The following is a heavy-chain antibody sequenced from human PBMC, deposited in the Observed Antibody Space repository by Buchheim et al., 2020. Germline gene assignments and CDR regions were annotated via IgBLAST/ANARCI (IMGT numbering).Heavy chain of an antibody. D-gene: IGHD4-11*01. J-gene: IGHJ4*02. V-gene: IGHV3-23*01. Sequence: EVQVLESGGGLVQPGGSLRLSCAASGFTFSSYAMSWVRQAPGKGLEWVSTISGSGGSASYADSVKGRFTISRDNSKNTLDLQMNSLRAEDTALYSCAKTSTAGIPYFDYWGQGTL. CDR1: GFTFSSYA. CDR3: AKTSTAGIPYFDY. CDR2: ISGSGGSA.